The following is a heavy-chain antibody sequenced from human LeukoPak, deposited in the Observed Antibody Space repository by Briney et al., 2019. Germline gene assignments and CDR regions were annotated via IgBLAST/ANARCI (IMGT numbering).Heavy chain of an antibody. V-gene: IGHV1-2*02. CDR2: INPNSGGT. D-gene: IGHD3-10*01. CDR3: ARFPTYYYGSGVAPDWFDP. CDR1: GYTFTGYY. Sequence: GASVKVSCKASGYTFTGYYMHWVRQAPGQGLEWMGWINPNSGGTNYAQKFQGRVTMTRDTSISTAYMELSRLRSDDTAVYYCARFPTYYYGSGVAPDWFDPWGQGTLVTVSS. J-gene: IGHJ5*02.